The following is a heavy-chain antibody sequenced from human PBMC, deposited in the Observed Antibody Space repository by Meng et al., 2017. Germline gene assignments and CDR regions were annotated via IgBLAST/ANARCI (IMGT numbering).Heavy chain of an antibody. CDR3: TRAVGWLHPNFDY. CDR2: ISYDGSNK. V-gene: IGHV3-30*01. CDR1: GFTFSTYA. D-gene: IGHD5-24*01. J-gene: IGHJ4*02. Sequence: GGSLRLSCAPSGFTFSTYAMHWVRQAPGKGLEWVAIISYDGSNKYYADSVKGRFTISRDKSKNTLYLQRNGLRAEDSAVYYCTRAVGWLHPNFDYWGQGTLVTVSS.